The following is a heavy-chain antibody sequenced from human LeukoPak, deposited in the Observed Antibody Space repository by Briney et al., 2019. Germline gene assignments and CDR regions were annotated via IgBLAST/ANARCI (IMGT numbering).Heavy chain of an antibody. J-gene: IGHJ5*02. CDR3: ARVGHNWFDP. Sequence: SETLSLTCAVSGGSISSPNWWTWVRQPPGKGLEWIGKIYHSGRTNSNPSLERRVIMSVDKSKNQFSLKLTSVTAADTAVYYCARVGHNWFDPWGQGTLVTVSS. CDR2: IYHSGRT. V-gene: IGHV4-4*02. CDR1: GGSISSPNW. D-gene: IGHD1-26*01.